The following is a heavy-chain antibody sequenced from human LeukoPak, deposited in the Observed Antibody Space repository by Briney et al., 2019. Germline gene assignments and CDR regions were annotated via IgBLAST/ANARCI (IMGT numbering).Heavy chain of an antibody. J-gene: IGHJ4*02. D-gene: IGHD6-19*01. CDR3: ARPSEAVAGSLDY. CDR2: IYHSGST. Sequence: SETLSLTCTVSGYSISSGYYWGWIRQPPGKGLEWIGSIYHSGSTYYNPSLKSRVTISVDRSKNQFSLKLSSVTASDTAMYYCARPSEAVAGSLDYWGQGTLVTVSS. CDR1: GYSISSGYY. V-gene: IGHV4-38-2*02.